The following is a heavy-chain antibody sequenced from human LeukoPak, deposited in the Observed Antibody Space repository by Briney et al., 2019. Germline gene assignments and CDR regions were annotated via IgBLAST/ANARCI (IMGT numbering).Heavy chain of an antibody. CDR2: TSYRSKWFN. Sequence: SQTLSHTFAISGGSVSSNSLAWNWIRQSPSRGLEWLGRTSYRSKWFNYYVVCVKSRITITPDTSKTQYSLQLNAVTPEDTAVYYCARRAQGSNYFDYWGQGTLVTVSS. J-gene: IGHJ4*02. CDR3: ARRAQGSNYFDY. CDR1: GGSVSSNSLA. V-gene: IGHV6-1*01.